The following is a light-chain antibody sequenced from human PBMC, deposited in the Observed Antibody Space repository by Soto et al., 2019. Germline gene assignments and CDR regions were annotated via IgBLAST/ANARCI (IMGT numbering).Light chain of an antibody. CDR3: SSYTSSSTLVV. CDR1: SSDVGGYNY. V-gene: IGLV2-14*01. Sequence: QSALTQPASVSGSPGQSITISCTGTSSDVGGYNYVSWYQQHPGKAPKLMIYDVSKRPSGVSNRFSGSQSGNTASLTISGLQAEDEADYYCSSYTSSSTLVVFGGGTKLTVL. CDR2: DVS. J-gene: IGLJ2*01.